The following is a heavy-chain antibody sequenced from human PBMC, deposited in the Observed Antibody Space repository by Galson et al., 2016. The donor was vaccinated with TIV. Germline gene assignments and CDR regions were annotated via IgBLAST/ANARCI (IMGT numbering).Heavy chain of an antibody. CDR1: GFSLGTSGMR. Sequence: PALVKPPQTFTLTCSFSGFSLGTSGMRVSWIRQPPGKALEWLARIDWDDDKFYSTSLKTRLTISKDPSKDQVVLTMTNMDPIDTATYYCARMSALGGVIDYWGQGTLVTVSS. CDR2: IDWDDDK. J-gene: IGHJ4*02. D-gene: IGHD3-16*01. CDR3: ARMSALGGVIDY. V-gene: IGHV2-70*04.